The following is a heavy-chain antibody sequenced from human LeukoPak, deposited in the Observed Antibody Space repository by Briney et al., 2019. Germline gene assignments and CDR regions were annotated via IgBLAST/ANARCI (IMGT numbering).Heavy chain of an antibody. CDR3: ARDLSYCTITSCSYYYYGMDV. J-gene: IGHJ6*02. D-gene: IGHD2-2*01. V-gene: IGHV3-48*03. Sequence: TGGSLRLPCSASGFTFSSYEMNWVRQAPGKGLEWVSYISSSGGTIYYADSVKGRFTISRDNAKNSLYLQMNSLRAEDTAVYYCARDLSYCTITSCSYYYYGMDVWGQGTTVTVSS. CDR1: GFTFSSYE. CDR2: ISSSGGTI.